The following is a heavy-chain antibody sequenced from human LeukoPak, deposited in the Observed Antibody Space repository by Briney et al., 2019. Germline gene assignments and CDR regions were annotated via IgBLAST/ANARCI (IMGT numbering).Heavy chain of an antibody. J-gene: IGHJ4*02. CDR1: GFTFSSYG. CDR2: ISYDGSNK. D-gene: IGHD3-10*01. V-gene: IGHV3-30*18. CDR3: AKDGDGSADC. Sequence: PGRSLRLSCAASGFTFSSYGMHWVRQAPGKGLEWVAVISYDGSNKYYADSVKGRFTISRDNSKNTLYLQMNSLRAEDTAVYYCAKDGDGSADCWGQGTLVTVSS.